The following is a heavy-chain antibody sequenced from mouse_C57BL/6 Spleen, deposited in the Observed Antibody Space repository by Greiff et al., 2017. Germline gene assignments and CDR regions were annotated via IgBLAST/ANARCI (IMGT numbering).Heavy chain of an antibody. J-gene: IGHJ2*01. CDR2: IYPGGGYT. Sequence: QVQLQQSGAELVRPGTSVKMSCKASGYTFTNYWIGWAKQRPGHGLEWIGDIYPGGGYTNYNEKFKGKATLTADKSSSTAYMQFSSLTSEDSAIYYRARRGGTTVVAETPFDYWGQGTTLTVSS. CDR3: ARRGGTTVVAETPFDY. D-gene: IGHD1-1*01. CDR1: GYTFTNYW. V-gene: IGHV1-63*01.